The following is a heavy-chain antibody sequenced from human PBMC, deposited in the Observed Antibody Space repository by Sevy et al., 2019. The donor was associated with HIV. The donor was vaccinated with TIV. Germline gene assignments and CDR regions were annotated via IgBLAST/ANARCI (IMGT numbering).Heavy chain of an antibody. CDR1: GYTFTGYY. CDR3: VRDDRDGYFDY. Sequence: ASVKVSCQASGYTFTGYYMHWVRQAPGQGLAWMGWINPDSGGPNYAPKFQGRVPLTRDTSISTAYMELSRLKSDDTAVYYCVRDDRDGYFDYWGQGTLVTVSS. V-gene: IGHV1-2*02. J-gene: IGHJ4*02. CDR2: INPDSGGP.